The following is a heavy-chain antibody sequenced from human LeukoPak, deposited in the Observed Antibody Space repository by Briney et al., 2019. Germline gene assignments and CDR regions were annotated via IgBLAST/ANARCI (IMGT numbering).Heavy chain of an antibody. D-gene: IGHD3-16*01. CDR3: ATLGGYRISYYFDY. CDR2: IIPILGIA. V-gene: IGHV1-69*02. CDR1: GGTFSSYT. Sequence: SVKVSCKASGGTFSSYTISWVRQAPGQGLEWMGRIIPILGIANYAQKFQGRVTITTDESTSTAYMELSSLRSEDTAVYYCATLGGYRISYYFDYWGQGTLVTVSS. J-gene: IGHJ4*02.